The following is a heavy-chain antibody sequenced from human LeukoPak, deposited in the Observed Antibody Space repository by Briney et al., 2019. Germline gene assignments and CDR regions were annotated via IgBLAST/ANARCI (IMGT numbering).Heavy chain of an antibody. CDR1: GFTFSSYD. V-gene: IGHV3-48*03. Sequence: PGGSLRLSCAASGFTFSSYDFLWVRQAPGKGLEWISYISLSGTNINYADSVQGRFAISRDNAKSSLYLQMSSLRTDDTAVYYCARESDSGGYRFDSWGQGSLVTVSS. CDR2: ISLSGTNI. D-gene: IGHD3-22*01. CDR3: ARESDSGGYRFDS. J-gene: IGHJ4*02.